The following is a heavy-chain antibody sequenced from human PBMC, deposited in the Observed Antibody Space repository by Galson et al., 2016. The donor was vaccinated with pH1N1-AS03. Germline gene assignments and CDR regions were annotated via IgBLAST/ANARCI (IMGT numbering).Heavy chain of an antibody. CDR3: ARARTSPGSLAGVGFDI. J-gene: IGHJ3*02. CDR1: GFTFGDYP. V-gene: IGHV3-49*03. Sequence: PRLSCAASGFTFGDYPLTWFRQAPGRGLEWVGFIRSKTYGGTTEYAASVKGRFTISRDDSKSIAYLQMNSLKTEDTAVYYCARARTSPGSLAGVGFDIWGQGTMVTVSS. CDR2: IRSKTYGGTT.